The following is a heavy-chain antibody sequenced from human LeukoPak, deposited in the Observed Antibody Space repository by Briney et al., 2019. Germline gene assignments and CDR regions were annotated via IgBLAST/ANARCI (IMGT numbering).Heavy chain of an antibody. CDR3: ARDGYYDILTGYYSAHQYYFDY. D-gene: IGHD3-9*01. J-gene: IGHJ4*02. Sequence: GGSLRLSCAASAFTFNTYWMHWVRQVPGRGLEWVSRINGDESSTNYADSVKGRFTISRDNAKNSLYLQMNSLRAEDTAVYYCARDGYYDILTGYYSAHQYYFDYWGQGTLVTVSS. CDR1: AFTFNTYW. CDR2: INGDESST. V-gene: IGHV3-74*01.